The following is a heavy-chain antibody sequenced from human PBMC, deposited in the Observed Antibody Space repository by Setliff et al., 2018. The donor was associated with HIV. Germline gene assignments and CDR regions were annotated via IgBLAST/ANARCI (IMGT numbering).Heavy chain of an antibody. CDR1: GGSFSGYY. CDR3: ARGVGLQFLEWLSRFDP. J-gene: IGHJ5*02. Sequence: PSETLSLTCAVYGGSFSGYYWSWIRQPPGKGLEWIGEIIHSGSTYYNPSLKSRVTVSADTSKNQFSLRLNSVTAADTAVYYCARGVGLQFLEWLSRFDPWGQGTLVTVSS. D-gene: IGHD3-3*01. CDR2: IIHSGST. V-gene: IGHV4-34*01.